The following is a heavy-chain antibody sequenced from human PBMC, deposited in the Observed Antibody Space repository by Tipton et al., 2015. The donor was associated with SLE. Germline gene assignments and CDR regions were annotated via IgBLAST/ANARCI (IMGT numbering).Heavy chain of an antibody. J-gene: IGHJ2*01. CDR3: ARASSGSAQRHWYFDL. Sequence: TLSLTCTVSGDSINSYYWSWIRQPPGKGLEWIGYIYYREGTNYNPSLKSRVTISLDTSKNQFSLKLSSVTAADTAVYYCARASSGSAQRHWYFDLWGRGTLVTVSS. D-gene: IGHD6-19*01. CDR1: GDSINSYY. CDR2: IYYREGT. V-gene: IGHV4-59*08.